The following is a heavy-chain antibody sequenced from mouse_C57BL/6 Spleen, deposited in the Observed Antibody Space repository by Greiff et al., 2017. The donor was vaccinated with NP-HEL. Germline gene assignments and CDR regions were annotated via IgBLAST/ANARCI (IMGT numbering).Heavy chain of an antibody. D-gene: IGHD2-5*01. CDR3: TTSKRGYFDV. CDR2: IDPENGDT. CDR1: GFNIKDDY. J-gene: IGHJ1*03. Sequence: VQLKESGAELVRPGASVKLSCTASGFNIKDDYMHWVKQRPEQGLEWIGWIDPENGDTEYASKFQGKATITADTSSNTAYLQLSSLTSEDTAVYYCTTSKRGYFDVWGTGTTVTVSS. V-gene: IGHV14-4*01.